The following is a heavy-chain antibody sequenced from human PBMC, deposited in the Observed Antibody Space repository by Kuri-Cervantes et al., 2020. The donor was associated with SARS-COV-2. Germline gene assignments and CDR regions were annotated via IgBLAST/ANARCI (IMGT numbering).Heavy chain of an antibody. CDR1: GFTFSNAW. D-gene: IGHD7-27*01. CDR2: IKSKTDGGTT. CDR3: TTRDLGFYYYGMDV. J-gene: IGHJ6*02. Sequence: GESLKISCAASGFTFSNAWMSWVRQAPGKGLEWVGRIKSKTDGGTTDYAAPVKGRFTISRDDSKNTLYLQMNSLKTEDTAVYYCTTRDLGFYYYGMDVWGQGTTVTVSS. V-gene: IGHV3-15*01.